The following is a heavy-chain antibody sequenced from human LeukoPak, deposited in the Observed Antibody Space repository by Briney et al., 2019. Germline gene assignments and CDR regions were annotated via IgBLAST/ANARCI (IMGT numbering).Heavy chain of an antibody. CDR2: ISGSDDGT. D-gene: IGHD5-12*01. Sequence: GGSLRLSCAASGFTFSTYAMSWVRQIPGKGLEWVSAISGSDDGTYYADSVKGRFTISRDNSRNTLYLQMNSLRAEDTAVYYCATYGGYVLGYFDYWGQGTLVTVSS. CDR1: GFTFSTYA. CDR3: ATYGGYVLGYFDY. J-gene: IGHJ4*02. V-gene: IGHV3-23*01.